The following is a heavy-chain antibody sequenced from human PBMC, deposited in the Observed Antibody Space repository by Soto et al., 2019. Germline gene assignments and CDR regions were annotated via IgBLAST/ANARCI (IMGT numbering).Heavy chain of an antibody. CDR2: TIPIFDTP. Sequence: SVKVSCKASGGTFGNYGISWLRQAPGQGLEWMGGTIPIFDTPHYAQKFRDRVTITADATSTAYMELTSLTSEDTATYYCARDREDRSGTKYNWFDSWGQGTLVTVSS. CDR3: ARDREDRSGTKYNWFDS. D-gene: IGHD3-10*01. J-gene: IGHJ5*01. CDR1: GGTFGNYG. V-gene: IGHV1-69*13.